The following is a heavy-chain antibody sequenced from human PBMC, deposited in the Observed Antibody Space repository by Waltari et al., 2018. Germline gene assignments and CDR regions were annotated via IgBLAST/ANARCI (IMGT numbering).Heavy chain of an antibody. CDR2: FLWGGRRK. J-gene: IGHJ3*02. CDR3: AGVIGIAAAVAFDI. CDR1: GFTFSSYA. Sequence: EVQLLESGGGLVQPGGSLRLSCAASGFTFSSYAMSWVRQAPGKGLGGVSSFLWGGRRKNYARAGKGRFNHSRNNCKNTRYLEMDRLRGEGTAVYYCAGVIGIAAAVAFDIWGQGTMVTVSS. V-gene: IGHV3-23*03. D-gene: IGHD6-13*01.